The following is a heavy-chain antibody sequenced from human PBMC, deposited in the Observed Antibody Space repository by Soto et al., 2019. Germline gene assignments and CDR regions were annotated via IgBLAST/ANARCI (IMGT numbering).Heavy chain of an antibody. Sequence: GGSLRLSCAASGFTFSSYGMHWVRQAPGKGLEWVAVISYDGSNKYYADSVKGRFTISRDNSKNTLYLQMNSLRAEDTAVYYCVKSRGGNNFDFFDWGQGALVTVSS. J-gene: IGHJ4*02. D-gene: IGHD5-12*01. CDR3: VKSRGGNNFDFFD. V-gene: IGHV3-30*18. CDR2: ISYDGSNK. CDR1: GFTFSSYG.